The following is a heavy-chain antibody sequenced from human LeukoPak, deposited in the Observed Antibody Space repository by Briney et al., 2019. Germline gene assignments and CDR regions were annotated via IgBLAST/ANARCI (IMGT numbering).Heavy chain of an antibody. D-gene: IGHD5-18*01. CDR3: ARHDHGYSSGRFDF. CDR1: VGSFSVYY. J-gene: IGHJ4*02. Sequence: SETLSLTCAVYVGSFSVYYWSWIRQPPGKGREWMGEINHSGSTNYNPSLKSRVTISVDTSKNQFSLKLSSVTAADTAVYYCARHDHGYSSGRFDFWGQGILVTVSS. V-gene: IGHV4-34*01. CDR2: INHSGST.